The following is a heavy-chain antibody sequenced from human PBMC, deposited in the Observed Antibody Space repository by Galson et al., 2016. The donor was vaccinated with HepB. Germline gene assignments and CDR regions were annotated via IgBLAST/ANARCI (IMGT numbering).Heavy chain of an antibody. CDR2: ISGSGGST. CDR1: GFTFSSYA. J-gene: IGHJ4*02. D-gene: IGHD6-13*01. Sequence: SLRLSCAASGFTFSSYAMSWVRQAPGKGLEWVSAISGSGGSTYYADSVKGRFTISRDNSKNTVYLQMNSLRAEDTAVYYCAKGGIVAAGTPWGFDYWGQGTLSPSPQ. V-gene: IGHV3-23*01. CDR3: AKGGIVAAGTPWGFDY.